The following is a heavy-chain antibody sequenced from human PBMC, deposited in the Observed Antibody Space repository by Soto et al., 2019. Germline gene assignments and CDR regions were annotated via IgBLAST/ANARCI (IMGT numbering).Heavy chain of an antibody. CDR2: IYYSGST. D-gene: IGHD3-10*01. J-gene: IGHJ4*02. V-gene: IGHV4-31*03. Sequence: SETLSLTCTVSGGSISSGGYYWSWIRQHPGKGLEWIGYIYYSGSTYYNPSLKSRVTISVDTSKNQFSLKLSSVTAADTAVYYCARAIQDYYGSGGNYFDYWGQGTLGTVSS. CDR1: GGSISSGGYY. CDR3: ARAIQDYYGSGGNYFDY.